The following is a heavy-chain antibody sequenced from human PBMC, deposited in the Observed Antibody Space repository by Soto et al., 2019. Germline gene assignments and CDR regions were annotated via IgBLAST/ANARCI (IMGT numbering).Heavy chain of an antibody. D-gene: IGHD2-21*01. CDR1: GSSISSGYF. Sequence: PSETVSLTCAVSGSSISSGYFWGWIRQPPGKGLEWIGSIYHSGSTYYNPSLKSRVTISVDTSKNQFSLKLSSVTAADTAVYYCARAEGMAGDYRRIVYWFQGTLVTVPT. J-gene: IGHJ4*02. CDR3: ARAEGMAGDYRRIVY. CDR2: IYHSGST. V-gene: IGHV4-38-2*01.